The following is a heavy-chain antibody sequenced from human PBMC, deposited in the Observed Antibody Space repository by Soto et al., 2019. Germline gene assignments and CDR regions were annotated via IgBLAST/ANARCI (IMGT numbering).Heavy chain of an antibody. CDR3: ARGRNRYCSSTSCYREHAFDI. CDR2: INHSGST. V-gene: IGHV4-34*01. CDR1: GGSFSGYY. J-gene: IGHJ3*02. Sequence: QVQLQQWGAGLLKPSETLSLTCAVYGGSFSGYYWSWIRQPPGKGLEWIGEINHSGSTNYNPSLKSRVTISVDTSKTQFSLKLSSVTAADTAVYYCARGRNRYCSSTSCYREHAFDIWGQGTMVTVSS. D-gene: IGHD2-2*01.